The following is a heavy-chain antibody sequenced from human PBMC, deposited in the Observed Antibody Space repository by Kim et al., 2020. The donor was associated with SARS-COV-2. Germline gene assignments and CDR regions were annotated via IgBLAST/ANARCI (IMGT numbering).Heavy chain of an antibody. J-gene: IGHJ6*02. V-gene: IGHV7-4-1*02. Sequence: ASVKVSCKASGYTFTSYAMNWVRQAPGQGLEWMGWINTNTGNPTYAQGLTGRFVFSLDTSVSTAYLQISSLKAEDTAVYYCARAELEPYKIDYYYGLDVWGQGTTVTVSS. CDR1: GYTFTSYA. CDR3: ARAELEPYKIDYYYGLDV. CDR2: INTNTGNP. D-gene: IGHD1-1*01.